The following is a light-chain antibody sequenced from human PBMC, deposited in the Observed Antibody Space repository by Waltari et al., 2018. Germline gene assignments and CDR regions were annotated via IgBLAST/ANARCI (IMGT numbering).Light chain of an antibody. V-gene: IGKV1-5*03. CDR3: QQYSSSSMFS. Sequence: DIQLTQSPSTLSASVGDRVTITCRASQSIGNLLAWFPQKPGNLPNLLIYKTFNLERGVPSRFSGSGSGTEFTLTITSLQPDDFATYYCQQYSSSSMFSFGQGTKLEVK. CDR1: QSIGNL. J-gene: IGKJ2*03. CDR2: KTF.